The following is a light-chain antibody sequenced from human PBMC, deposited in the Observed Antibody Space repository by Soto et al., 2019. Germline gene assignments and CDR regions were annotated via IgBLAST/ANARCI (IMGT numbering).Light chain of an antibody. V-gene: IGKV1-5*01. CDR1: QSISSW. J-gene: IGKJ1*01. Sequence: DIPMTQSPSTLSASVGDRVTITCRASQSISSWLAWYQQKPGKAPKLLIFDASSLESGVPSTFSGSGSGTEFTLTITSLQPDDFATYYCQQYHTYSWTFGQGTKVEIK. CDR2: DAS. CDR3: QQYHTYSWT.